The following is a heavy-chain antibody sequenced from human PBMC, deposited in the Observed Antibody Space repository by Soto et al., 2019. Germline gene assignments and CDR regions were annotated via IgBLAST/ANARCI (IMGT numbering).Heavy chain of an antibody. CDR3: AKAPAVAIAGRYSWFDP. V-gene: IGHV3-23*01. Sequence: GGSLRLSCAASGFTFSNYAMNWVRQAPGEGLEWVAVISGGGGATYYADSVRGRFTISRDNSQNTLYLQMNSLRAGDSAVYYCAKAPAVAIAGRYSWFDPWGQGTLVTVSS. CDR2: ISGGGGAT. J-gene: IGHJ5*02. D-gene: IGHD6-6*01. CDR1: GFTFSNYA.